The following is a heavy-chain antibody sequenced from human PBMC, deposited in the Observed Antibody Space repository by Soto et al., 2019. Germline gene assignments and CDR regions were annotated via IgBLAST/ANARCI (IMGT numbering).Heavy chain of an antibody. Sequence: EVQLVESVGGLVHPWGSLRLSCEASGFTFSGYNMNWVRQSPGKGLEWISCITSDSSGTWYADSLQGRFTMFRDNAKNSLYLQMHSLRDEATGLYFCARDFNLSSDYWGQGILGAVSS. CDR3: ARDFNLSSDY. CDR1: GFTFSGYN. D-gene: IGHD1-1*01. CDR2: ITSDSSGT. J-gene: IGHJ4*02. V-gene: IGHV3-48*02.